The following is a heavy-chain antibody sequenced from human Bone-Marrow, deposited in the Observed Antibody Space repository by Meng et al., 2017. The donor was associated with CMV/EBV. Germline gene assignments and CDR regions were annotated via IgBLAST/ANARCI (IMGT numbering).Heavy chain of an antibody. Sequence: SETLSLTCTVSGGSISSYFWNWIRQPPGKGLEWIANIYYSGYTNYNPSLKSRVTIPVDTSKNQFSLKLSSVTAADTAVYYCARGSVAGDYWGQGTRVTVSS. D-gene: IGHD6-19*01. CDR3: ARGSVAGDY. V-gene: IGHV4-59*01. CDR2: IYYSGYT. CDR1: GGSISSYF. J-gene: IGHJ4*02.